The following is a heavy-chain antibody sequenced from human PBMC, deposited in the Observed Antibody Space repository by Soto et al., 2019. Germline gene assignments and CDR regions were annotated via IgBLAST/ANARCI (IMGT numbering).Heavy chain of an antibody. CDR1: GYTFTGYY. J-gene: IGHJ6*02. V-gene: IGHV1-2*04. CDR2: INPNSGGT. Sequence: ASVKVSCKASGYTFTGYYMHWVRQAPGQGLEWMGWINPNSGGTNYAQKFQGWVTMTRDTSISTAYMELSRLRSDDTAVYYCARDLRYSTHSYGMDVWGQGTTVTVSS. D-gene: IGHD2-15*01. CDR3: ARDLRYSTHSYGMDV.